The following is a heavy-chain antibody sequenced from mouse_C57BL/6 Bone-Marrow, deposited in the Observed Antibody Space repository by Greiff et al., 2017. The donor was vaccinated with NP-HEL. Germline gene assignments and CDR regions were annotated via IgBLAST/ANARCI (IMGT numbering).Heavy chain of an antibody. Sequence: EVQLQQSGPELVKPGASVKISCKASGYTFTDYYMNWVKQSHGKSLEWIGDINPNNGGTSYNQKFKGKATLTVDKSTSTAYMELRSLTSEDSAVYYCARSWDYYDYAMDYWGQGTSVTVSS. D-gene: IGHD1-1*01. CDR1: GYTFTDYY. J-gene: IGHJ4*01. CDR2: INPNNGGT. V-gene: IGHV1-26*01. CDR3: ARSWDYYDYAMDY.